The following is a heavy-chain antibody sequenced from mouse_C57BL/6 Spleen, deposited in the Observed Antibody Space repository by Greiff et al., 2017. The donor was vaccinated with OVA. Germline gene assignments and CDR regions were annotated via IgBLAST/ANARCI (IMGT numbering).Heavy chain of an antibody. CDR3: ARGLGRARFDY. Sequence: QVQLQQPGAELVMPGASVKLSCKASGYTFTSYWMPWVKQRPGQGLEWIGELDPSDSYTNYNQKFKGKSTLTVDKSSSTAYMQLSSLTSEDSAVYYCARGLGRARFDYWGQGTTLTVSS. J-gene: IGHJ2*01. D-gene: IGHD4-1*01. CDR1: GYTFTSYW. V-gene: IGHV1-69*01. CDR2: LDPSDSYT.